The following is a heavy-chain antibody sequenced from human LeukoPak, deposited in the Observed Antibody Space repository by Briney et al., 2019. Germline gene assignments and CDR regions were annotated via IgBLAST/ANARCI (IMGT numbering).Heavy chain of an antibody. J-gene: IGHJ3*02. Sequence: GGSLRLSCAASGFTFSSYGMHWVRQAPGKGLEWVSYISSSSSTIYYADSVKGRFTISRDNAKNSLYLQMNSLKAEDTAVYYCARVDRDGGDAFDIWGQGTMVTVSS. CDR3: ARVDRDGGDAFDI. CDR2: ISSSSSTI. CDR1: GFTFSSYG. D-gene: IGHD1-14*01. V-gene: IGHV3-48*01.